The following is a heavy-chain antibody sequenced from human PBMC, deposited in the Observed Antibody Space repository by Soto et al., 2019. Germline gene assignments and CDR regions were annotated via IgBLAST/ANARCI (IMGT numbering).Heavy chain of an antibody. V-gene: IGHV1-18*01. CDR2: ISAYNGNT. CDR3: ARGGAYCSGGSCPPDYMDV. Sequence: GASVKVSCKASGYTFTSYGISWVRQAPGQGLEWMGWISAYNGNTNYAQKLQGRVTMTTDTSTSTAYMELRSLRSDDTAVYYCARGGAYCSGGSCPPDYMDVWGKGTTVTVSS. CDR1: GYTFTSYG. D-gene: IGHD2-15*01. J-gene: IGHJ6*03.